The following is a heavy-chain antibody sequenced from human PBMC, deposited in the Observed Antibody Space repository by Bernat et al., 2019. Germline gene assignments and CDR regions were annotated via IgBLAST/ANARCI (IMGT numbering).Heavy chain of an antibody. Sequence: QVQLVESGGGVVQPGRSLRLSCAASGFTFSSYAMHWVRQAPGKGLEWVAVIWYDGSNKYYADSVKGRFTISRDNSKNTLYLQMNSLRAEDTAVYYCARDTSEYYYYGMDVWGQGTTVTVSS. CDR3: ARDTSEYYYYGMDV. CDR1: GFTFSSYA. J-gene: IGHJ6*02. CDR2: IWYDGSNK. D-gene: IGHD3-3*01. V-gene: IGHV3-33*08.